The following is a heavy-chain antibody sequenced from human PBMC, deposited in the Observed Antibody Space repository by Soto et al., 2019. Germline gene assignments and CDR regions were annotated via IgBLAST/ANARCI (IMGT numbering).Heavy chain of an antibody. Sequence: GESLKISCKGSGYSFAGYWITWVRQKPGKGLEWMGRIDPSDSQTYYSPSFRGHVTISVAKSITTVFLQWSSLRASDTAMYYCARQVYDADTGPNFQYYFDSWGQGTPVTVSS. V-gene: IGHV5-10-1*01. D-gene: IGHD5-18*01. CDR1: GYSFAGYW. J-gene: IGHJ4*02. CDR2: IDPSDSQT. CDR3: ARQVYDADTGPNFQYYFDS.